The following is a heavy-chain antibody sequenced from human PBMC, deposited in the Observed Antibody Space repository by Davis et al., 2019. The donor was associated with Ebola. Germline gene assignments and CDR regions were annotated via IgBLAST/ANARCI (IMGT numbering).Heavy chain of an antibody. CDR2: INAGIGNT. V-gene: IGHV1-3*01. Sequence: ASATVSCKASAYTFTRYTMHWVRQAPGQRLEWMGWINAGIGNTKYSQKFQGRVTISRDTPASTAYMELSSLRSEDTAVYYCARRPYYYDSSGITLYYYYGMDVWGKGTTVTVSS. D-gene: IGHD3-22*01. J-gene: IGHJ6*04. CDR3: ARRPYYYDSSGITLYYYYGMDV. CDR1: AYTFTRYT.